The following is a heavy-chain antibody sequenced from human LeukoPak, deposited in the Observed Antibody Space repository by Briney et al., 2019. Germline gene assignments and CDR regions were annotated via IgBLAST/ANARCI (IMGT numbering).Heavy chain of an antibody. V-gene: IGHV3-30*18. Sequence: GRSLRLSCAASGFTFSSYGMHWVRQAPGKGLEWVAFISYDVSNKYYADSVKGRFTISRDNSKNTLYLQMNSLRAEDTAVYYCAKDRPTVTNTLDYWGQGTLVTVSS. CDR1: GFTFSSYG. CDR3: AKDRPTVTNTLDY. J-gene: IGHJ4*02. D-gene: IGHD4-17*01. CDR2: ISYDVSNK.